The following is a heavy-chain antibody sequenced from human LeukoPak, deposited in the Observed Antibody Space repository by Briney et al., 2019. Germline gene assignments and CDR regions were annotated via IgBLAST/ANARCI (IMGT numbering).Heavy chain of an antibody. CDR2: ISYDASNK. D-gene: IGHD3-10*01. J-gene: IGHJ6*03. CDR3: ARDSMVRGAYYYYYMDV. CDR1: GFTFSRYG. V-gene: IGHV3-30*03. Sequence: GRSLRLSCAASGFTFSRYGMHWVRQTPGKGLEWVAVISYDASNKYYADSVKGRFTISRDNSKNTLYLQMNSLRAEDTAVYYCARDSMVRGAYYYYYMDVWGKGTTVTVSS.